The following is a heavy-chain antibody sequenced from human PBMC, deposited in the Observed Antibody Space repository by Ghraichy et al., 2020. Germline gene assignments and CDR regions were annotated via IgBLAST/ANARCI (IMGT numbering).Heavy chain of an antibody. CDR3: ARVAGGERWNSNWFDP. J-gene: IGHJ5*02. V-gene: IGHV1-2*06. CDR1: GYPFTGSY. D-gene: IGHD1-7*01. CDR2: INPNSGGT. Sequence: ASVKVSCKASGYPFTGSYMHWVLQAPVQGLEWMGRINPNSGGTNYAQKFQGRVTMTRDTSISTAYMELSRLRSDDTAVYYCARVAGGERWNSNWFDPWGQGTLVAVSS.